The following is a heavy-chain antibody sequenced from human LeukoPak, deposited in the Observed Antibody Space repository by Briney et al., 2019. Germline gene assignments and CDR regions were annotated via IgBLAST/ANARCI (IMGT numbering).Heavy chain of an antibody. Sequence: SVKVSCKASGGTFSSYAISWVRQAPGQGLEWMGGIIPIFGTANYAQKFQGRVTITADESTSTAYMELSSLRSEDTAVYYCARGTSNYDFWSGYYPTPTSYYGMDVWGQGTTVTVSS. CDR2: IIPIFGTA. J-gene: IGHJ6*02. D-gene: IGHD3-3*01. CDR1: GGTFSSYA. CDR3: ARGTSNYDFWSGYYPTPTSYYGMDV. V-gene: IGHV1-69*13.